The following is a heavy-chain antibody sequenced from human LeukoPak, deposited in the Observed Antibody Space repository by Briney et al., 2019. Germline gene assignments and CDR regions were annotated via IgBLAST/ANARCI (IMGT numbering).Heavy chain of an antibody. J-gene: IGHJ6*02. D-gene: IGHD2-8*02. CDR3: ARFGQYLWGMDV. Sequence: WASVKVSCKASGYTLTGYYMHWVRQAPGQGLEWMGWINPNSGGTNYAQKFQGRVTITRDTSTSTAYMELSSLRSEDTAVYYCARFGQYLWGMDVWGQGTTVTVSS. CDR2: INPNSGGT. CDR1: GYTLTGYY. V-gene: IGHV1-2*02.